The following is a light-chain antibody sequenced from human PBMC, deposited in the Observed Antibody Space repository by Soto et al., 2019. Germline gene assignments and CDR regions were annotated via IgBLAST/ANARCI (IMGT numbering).Light chain of an antibody. CDR2: EVN. CDR1: SSDVGGYKY. V-gene: IGLV2-8*01. J-gene: IGLJ1*01. CDR3: SSYAGINNLGV. Sequence: QSALTQPPSASGSPGQSVTISCTGTSSDVGGYKYVSWYQQHPGKAPKLMIFEVNKRPTGVPDRFSGSKSGNTASLTVSGVQAEDEAYYYCSSYAGINNLGVFGTGTKVTVL.